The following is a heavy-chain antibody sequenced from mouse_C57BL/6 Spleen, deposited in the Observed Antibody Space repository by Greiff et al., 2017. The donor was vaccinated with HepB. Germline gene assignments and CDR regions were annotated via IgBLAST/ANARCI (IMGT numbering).Heavy chain of an antibody. CDR2: ISSGSSTI. D-gene: IGHD1-1*01. V-gene: IGHV5-17*01. CDR1: GFTFSDYG. Sequence: EVKLMESGGGLVKPGGSLKLSCAASGFTFSDYGMHWVRQAPEKGLEWVAYISSGSSTIYYADTVKGRFTISRDNAKNTLFLQMTRLRSEDTAMYYCARSYYGSSTWFAYWGQGTLVTVSA. J-gene: IGHJ3*01. CDR3: ARSYYGSSTWFAY.